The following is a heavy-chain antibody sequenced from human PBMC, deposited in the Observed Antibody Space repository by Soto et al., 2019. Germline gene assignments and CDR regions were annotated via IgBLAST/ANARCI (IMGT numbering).Heavy chain of an antibody. CDR1: RYTFTAYW. D-gene: IGHD3-16*01. V-gene: IGHV5-51*01. Sequence: PGESLKIPCKTSRYTFTAYWVGWVRQRPGEGLEWMGISYPSDSDTRYSPSFQGHGMFSVDKSLETAYLEWSSLKTSDSAVYFCARRAGVMGPFDYWGEGTQVTVSS. J-gene: IGHJ4*02. CDR2: SYPSDSDT. CDR3: ARRAGVMGPFDY.